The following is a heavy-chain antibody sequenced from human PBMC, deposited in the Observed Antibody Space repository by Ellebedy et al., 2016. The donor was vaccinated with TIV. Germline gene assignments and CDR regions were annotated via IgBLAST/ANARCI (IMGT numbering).Heavy chain of an antibody. CDR1: GFTFSSYG. Sequence: GESLKISCAASGFTFSSYGMHWVRQAPGKGLEWVAVISYDGSNKYYADSVKGRFTISRDNSKNTLYLQMNSLRAEDTAVYYCAREAIYGDYDYWGQGTLVTVSS. J-gene: IGHJ4*02. V-gene: IGHV3-30*03. CDR2: ISYDGSNK. CDR3: AREAIYGDYDY. D-gene: IGHD4-17*01.